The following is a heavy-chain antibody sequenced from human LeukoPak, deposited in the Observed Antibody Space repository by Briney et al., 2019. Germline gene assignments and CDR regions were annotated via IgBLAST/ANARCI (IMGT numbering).Heavy chain of an antibody. CDR1: GFTFSSYA. Sequence: GGSLRLSCAASGFTFSSYAMSWVRQAPGKGLEWVSVISGSGETTYYADSVKGRLTVSRDNSKNTLYLQMNSLRAEDTAVYYCAKETPHFDYWGQGTLVTVSS. CDR2: ISGSGETT. CDR3: AKETPHFDY. V-gene: IGHV3-23*01. J-gene: IGHJ4*02.